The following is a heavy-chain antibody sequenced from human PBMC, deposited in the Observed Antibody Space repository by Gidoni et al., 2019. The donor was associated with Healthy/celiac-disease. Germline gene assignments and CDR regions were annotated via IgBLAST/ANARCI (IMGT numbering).Heavy chain of an antibody. Sequence: VQLVESGGGVVQPGRSLRLSCADSGFTFSSYAMHWVRQAPGKGLEWVAVISYDGSNKYYADSVKGRFTISRDNPKITLYLQMNSLRAEDTAVYYCARDQFLVGMGDYYYGMDVWGQGTTVTVSS. CDR3: ARDQFLVGMGDYYYGMDV. CDR1: GFTFSSYA. J-gene: IGHJ6*02. D-gene: IGHD1-26*01. V-gene: IGHV3-30-3*01. CDR2: ISYDGSNK.